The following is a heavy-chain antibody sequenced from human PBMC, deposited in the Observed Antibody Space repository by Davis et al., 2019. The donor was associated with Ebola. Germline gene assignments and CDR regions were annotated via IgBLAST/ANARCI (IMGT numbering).Heavy chain of an antibody. D-gene: IGHD1-26*01. V-gene: IGHV3-21*01. CDR1: GFTFSDYT. CDR3: ARDRGIYSRAFDI. Sequence: GESLKISCAASGFTFSDYTMNWVRQAPGKGLEWVSSTSSSLSYKYYTDSVKGRFTVSRDNVKNSLYLQMNSLRAEDTALYYCARDRGIYSRAFDIWGQGTLVTVSS. J-gene: IGHJ3*02. CDR2: TSSSLSYK.